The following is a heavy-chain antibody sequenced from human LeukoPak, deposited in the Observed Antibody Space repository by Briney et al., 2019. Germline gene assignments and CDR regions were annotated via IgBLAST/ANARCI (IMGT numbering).Heavy chain of an antibody. Sequence: SVKASCKASGGTFSSYAISWVRQAPGQGLEWMGRIIPILGIANYAQKFQGRVTITADKSTSTAYMELSSLRSEDTAVYYCARGFRYEMATLDYWGQGTLVTVSS. CDR2: IIPILGIA. D-gene: IGHD5-24*01. V-gene: IGHV1-69*04. CDR3: ARGFRYEMATLDY. CDR1: GGTFSSYA. J-gene: IGHJ4*02.